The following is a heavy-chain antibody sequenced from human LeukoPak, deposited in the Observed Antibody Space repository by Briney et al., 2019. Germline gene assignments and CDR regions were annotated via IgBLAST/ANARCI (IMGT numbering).Heavy chain of an antibody. CDR1: GGYIIRYY. J-gene: IGHJ4*02. D-gene: IGHD6-19*01. CDR2: IYYSGST. V-gene: IGHV4-59*01. CDR3: AKGQFYFDY. Sequence: SETLSLTCTVAGGYIIRYYWSWIRQPPGKGLEWIGYIYYSGSTNYNPSLKSRVTISVDTSKNQFSLKLSSVTAADTAVYYCAKGQFYFDYWGQGTLVTVSS.